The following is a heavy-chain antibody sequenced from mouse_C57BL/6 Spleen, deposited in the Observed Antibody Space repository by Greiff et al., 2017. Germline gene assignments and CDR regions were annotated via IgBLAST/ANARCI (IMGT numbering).Heavy chain of an antibody. Sequence: VQRVESGAELVKPGASVKLSCKASGYTFTEYTIHWVKQRSGQGLEWIGWFYPGSGSIKYNEKFKDKATLTADKSSSTVYMELSRLTSEDSAVYFCARHEDSEAAQAYYFDYWGQGTTLTVSS. CDR3: ARHEDSEAAQAYYFDY. J-gene: IGHJ2*01. CDR1: GYTFTEYT. D-gene: IGHD3-2*02. V-gene: IGHV1-62-2*01. CDR2: FYPGSGSI.